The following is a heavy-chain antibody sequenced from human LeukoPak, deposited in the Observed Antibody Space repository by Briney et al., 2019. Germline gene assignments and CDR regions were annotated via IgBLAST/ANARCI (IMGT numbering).Heavy chain of an antibody. D-gene: IGHD1-26*01. CDR3: SRESGAFSPFGH. J-gene: IGHJ4*02. V-gene: IGHV4-4*02. Sequence: SGTLSLTCGVSGGSISSTNWWSGVRQPPGQGLEWIGEISLSGRTNYNPSLTSRVTMSLDESKNQVSLNLASVTAADTAVYYCSRESGAFSPFGHWGQGTLVTVTS. CDR1: GGSISSTNW. CDR2: ISLSGRT.